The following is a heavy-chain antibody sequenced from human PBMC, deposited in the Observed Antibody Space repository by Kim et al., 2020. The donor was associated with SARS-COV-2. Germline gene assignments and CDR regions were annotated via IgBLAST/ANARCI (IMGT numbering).Heavy chain of an antibody. CDR2: IYYSGST. J-gene: IGHJ5*01. CDR1: GGSISSYY. V-gene: IGHV4-59*01. Sequence: SETLSLTCTVSGGSISSYYWSWIRQPPGKGPEWIGNIYYSGSTNYNPSLKSRVTISVDTPKNQFSLKLSSVTAADTAVYYCTRGSGWFGYWGQGALVTVSS. CDR3: TRGSGWFGY. D-gene: IGHD6-19*01.